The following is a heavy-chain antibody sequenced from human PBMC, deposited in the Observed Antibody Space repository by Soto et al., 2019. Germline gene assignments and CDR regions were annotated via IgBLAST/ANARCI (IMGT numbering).Heavy chain of an antibody. CDR1: GFTFSTCG. CDR2: ISYDGSNK. Sequence: GGSLRLSCAASGFTFSTCGMHWVRQAPGKGLEWVAVISYDGSNKYYANSVKGRFTISRDNSKNTLYLQMNSLRAEDTAVYYCANGHPDPLVGDTPGGWYFHLWCRGTLVTVSS. CDR3: ANGHPDPLVGDTPGGWYFHL. V-gene: IGHV3-30*18. D-gene: IGHD1-26*01. J-gene: IGHJ2*01.